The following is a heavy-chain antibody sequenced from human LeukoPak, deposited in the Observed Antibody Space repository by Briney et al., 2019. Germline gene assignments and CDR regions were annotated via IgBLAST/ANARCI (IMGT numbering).Heavy chain of an antibody. CDR3: AKSGLNRFDY. CDR2: IRYDGSDK. Sequence: GGSLRLSCAASGFTFSSYGMHWVRQAPGKGPEWVSFIRYDGSDKYYADSVKGRFTISRDNSKNTLYLQMNSLRAEDTAVYYCAKSGLNRFDYWGQGTLVTVSS. CDR1: GFTFSSYG. J-gene: IGHJ4*02. D-gene: IGHD2-15*01. V-gene: IGHV3-30*02.